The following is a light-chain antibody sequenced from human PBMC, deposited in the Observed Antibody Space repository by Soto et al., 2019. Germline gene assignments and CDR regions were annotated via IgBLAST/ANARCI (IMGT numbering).Light chain of an antibody. CDR1: QDINIY. Sequence: DIQMTQSPSSLFASVGDRVTITCQATQDINIYLNWYQQKPGKAPNLLIYDASNLEIGVPSRFSESGSGTHFTFTISSLQTEDIGTYYCQQYDILPITFGRGTRLE. CDR2: DAS. CDR3: QQYDILPIT. J-gene: IGKJ5*01. V-gene: IGKV1-33*01.